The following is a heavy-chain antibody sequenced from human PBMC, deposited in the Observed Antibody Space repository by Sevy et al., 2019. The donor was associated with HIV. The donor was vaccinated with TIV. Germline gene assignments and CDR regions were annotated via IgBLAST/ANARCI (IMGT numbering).Heavy chain of an antibody. CDR2: IIPIFGTA. CDR3: ARSFDSEGAFDV. CDR1: GGTFSSYA. Sequence: SVKVSCKASGGTFSSYAINWVRQAPGQGLEWMGGIIPIFGTANYAQKFQGRVTTTADESTSTAYMELSSLRSEDTAVYYCARSFDSEGAFDVWGQGTMVTVSS. V-gene: IGHV1-69*13. J-gene: IGHJ3*01.